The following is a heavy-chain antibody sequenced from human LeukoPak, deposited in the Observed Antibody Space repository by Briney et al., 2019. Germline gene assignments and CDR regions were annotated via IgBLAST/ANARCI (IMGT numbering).Heavy chain of an antibody. CDR2: INPNSGGT. V-gene: IGHV1-2*02. Sequence: ASVKVSSKASGYTFTGYYMHWVRQAPRQGPEWMGWINPNSGGTDYAQKFQGRVTMTRDTSINTAYMEVISLRPDDTAVYYCARGRYCSDGNCYHNWFDPWGQGTLVIVSS. J-gene: IGHJ5*02. CDR3: ARGRYCSDGNCYHNWFDP. D-gene: IGHD2-15*01. CDR1: GYTFTGYY.